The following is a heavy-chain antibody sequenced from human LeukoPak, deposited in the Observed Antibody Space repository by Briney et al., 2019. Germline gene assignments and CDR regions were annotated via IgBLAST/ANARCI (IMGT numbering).Heavy chain of an antibody. Sequence: NRGESLKISCKGSGYSFTSYWIGWVRQMPGKGLEWMGIIYPGDSDTRYSPSFQGQVTISADKSISTAYLQWSSLKASDTAMYYCARRGGYCSGGSCYGEYYFDYWGLGTLVTVSS. J-gene: IGHJ4*02. CDR1: GYSFTSYW. D-gene: IGHD2-15*01. CDR2: IYPGDSDT. V-gene: IGHV5-51*01. CDR3: ARRGGYCSGGSCYGEYYFDY.